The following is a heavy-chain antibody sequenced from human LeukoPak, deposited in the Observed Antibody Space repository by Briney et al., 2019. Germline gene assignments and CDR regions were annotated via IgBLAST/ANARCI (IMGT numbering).Heavy chain of an antibody. Sequence: SGGSLRPSCAASGFTFSSYGMHWVRQAPGKGLEWVAVISYDGSNKYYADSVKGRFTISRDNSKNTLYLQMNSLRAEDTAVYYCAKDLERHIVVVTASAVDYWGQGTLVTVSS. D-gene: IGHD2-21*02. CDR2: ISYDGSNK. J-gene: IGHJ4*02. V-gene: IGHV3-30*18. CDR3: AKDLERHIVVVTASAVDY. CDR1: GFTFSSYG.